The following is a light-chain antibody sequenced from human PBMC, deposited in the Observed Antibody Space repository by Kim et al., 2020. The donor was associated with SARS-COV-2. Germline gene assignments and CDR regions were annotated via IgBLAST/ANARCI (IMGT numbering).Light chain of an antibody. CDR2: DVN. CDR3: SSYVGTSTPYV. Sequence: QSVAISCAATSSDVGNYNYVYWFQHHPGKAPKLLIYDVNKRPSGVPDRFSGSKSGNAAYLTVSGLQAEDEASYFCSSYVGTSTPYVFGTGTKVTVL. V-gene: IGLV2-8*01. J-gene: IGLJ1*01. CDR1: SSDVGNYNY.